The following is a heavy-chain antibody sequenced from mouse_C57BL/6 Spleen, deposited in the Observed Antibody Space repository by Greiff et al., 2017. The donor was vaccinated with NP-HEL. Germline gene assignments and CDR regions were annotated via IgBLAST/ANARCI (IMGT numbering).Heavy chain of an antibody. D-gene: IGHD1-1*01. CDR2: ISDGGSYT. V-gene: IGHV5-4*01. CDR3: AREGYYYGSSNYFDY. CDR1: GFTFSSYA. Sequence: EVMLVESGGGLVKPGGSLKLSCAASGFTFSSYAMSWVRQTPEKRLEWVATISDGGSYTYYPDNVKGRFTISRDNAKNNLYLQMSHLKSEDTAMYYCAREGYYYGSSNYFDYWGQGTTLTVSS. J-gene: IGHJ2*01.